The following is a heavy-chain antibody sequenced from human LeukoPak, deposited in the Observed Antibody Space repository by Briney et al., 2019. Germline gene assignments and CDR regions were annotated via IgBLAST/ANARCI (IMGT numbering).Heavy chain of an antibody. Sequence: ASVKVSCKASGYIFTAYYLHWVRQAPGQGLEWMGWINPDSGDTKFAQKFQGRVSMTRDTSISTAYMELSGLRSDDTAYYFCARVQYYNILTGSFPYWGQGTLVNVSS. D-gene: IGHD3-9*01. J-gene: IGHJ4*02. V-gene: IGHV1-2*02. CDR2: INPDSGDT. CDR1: GYIFTAYY. CDR3: ARVQYYNILTGSFPY.